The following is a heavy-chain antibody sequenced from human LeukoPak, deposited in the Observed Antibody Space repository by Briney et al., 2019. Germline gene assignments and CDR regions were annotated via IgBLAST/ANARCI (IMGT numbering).Heavy chain of an antibody. D-gene: IGHD3-10*01. CDR2: IWYDGSNK. CDR3: ARFGPGDLDY. J-gene: IGHJ4*02. CDR1: GFTFSGYW. V-gene: IGHV3-33*08. Sequence: GGSLRLSCAASGFTFSGYWMSWVRQAPGKGLEWVAVIWYDGSNKYYADSVKGRFTISRDNSKSTLYLQMNSLRAEDTAVFYCARFGPGDLDYWGQGTLVTVSS.